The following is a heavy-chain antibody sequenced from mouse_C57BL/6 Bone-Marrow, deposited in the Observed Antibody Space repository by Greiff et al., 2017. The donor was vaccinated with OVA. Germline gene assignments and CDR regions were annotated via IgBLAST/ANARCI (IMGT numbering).Heavy chain of an antibody. V-gene: IGHV1-52*01. Sequence: VQLQQPGAELVRPGSSVKLSCKASGYTFTSYWMHWVKQRPIQGLEWIGNIDPSDSETHYNQKFKDKATLTVDKSSSTAYMQLSSLTSEDSAVYYCARFEVTTTWFAYWGQGTLVTVSA. CDR1: GYTFTSYW. CDR2: IDPSDSET. CDR3: ARFEVTTTWFAY. J-gene: IGHJ3*01. D-gene: IGHD2-2*01.